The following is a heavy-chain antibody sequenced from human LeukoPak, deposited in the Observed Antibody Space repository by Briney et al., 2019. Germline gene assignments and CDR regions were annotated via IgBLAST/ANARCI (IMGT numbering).Heavy chain of an antibody. CDR1: GGSFSGYY. V-gene: IGHV4-34*01. D-gene: IGHD6-19*01. CDR3: ARPGWRYYFDY. J-gene: IGHJ4*02. CDR2: INHSGST. Sequence: SGTLSLTCAVYGGSFSGYYWSWIRQPPGKGLEWIGEINHSGSTNYNPSLKSRVTISVDTSKNQFSLKLSSVTAADTAVYYCARPGWRYYFDYWGQGTLVTVSS.